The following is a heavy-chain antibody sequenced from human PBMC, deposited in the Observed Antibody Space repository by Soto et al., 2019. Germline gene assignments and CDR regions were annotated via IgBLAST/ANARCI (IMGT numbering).Heavy chain of an antibody. D-gene: IGHD6-13*01. CDR3: ATGRQQLGGVYGMDV. Sequence: GASVKVSCKASGGTFSSYAISWVRQAPGQGLEWMGGIIPIFGTANYAQKFQGRVTITADKSTSTAYMELSSLRSEDTAVYYCATGRQQLGGVYGMDVWGQGTTVTVSS. J-gene: IGHJ6*02. V-gene: IGHV1-69*06. CDR2: IIPIFGTA. CDR1: GGTFSSYA.